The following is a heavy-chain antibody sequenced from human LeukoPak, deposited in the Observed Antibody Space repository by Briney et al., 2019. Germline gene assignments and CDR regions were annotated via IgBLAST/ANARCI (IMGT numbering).Heavy chain of an antibody. J-gene: IGHJ4*02. CDR1: GFTFDDYA. CDR2: ISWNSGSI. D-gene: IGHD6-19*01. CDR3: AKAKYSSGDPIFDY. Sequence: PGGSLRLSCAASGFTFDDYAMHWVRHAPGKGLEWVSGISWNSGSIGYADSVKGRFTISRDNAKNSLYLQMNSLRAEDTALYYCAKAKYSSGDPIFDYWGQGTLVTVSS. V-gene: IGHV3-9*01.